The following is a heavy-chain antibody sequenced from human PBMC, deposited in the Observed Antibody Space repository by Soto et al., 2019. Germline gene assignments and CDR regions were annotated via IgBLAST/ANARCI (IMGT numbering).Heavy chain of an antibody. CDR2: IYHSGST. D-gene: IGHD3-16*01. CDR1: GYSISSGYY. J-gene: IGHJ4*02. V-gene: IGHV4-38-2*01. Sequence: PSETLSLTCAVSGYSISSGYYWGWIRQPPGKGLEWIGSIYHSGSTYYNPSLKSRVTISVDTSKNQFSLKLSSVTAADTAVYYCARRRGTPFDYWGQGTLVTVSS. CDR3: ARRRGTPFDY.